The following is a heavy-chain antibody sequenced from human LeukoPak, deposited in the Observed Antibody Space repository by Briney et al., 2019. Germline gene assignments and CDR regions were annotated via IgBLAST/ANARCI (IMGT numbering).Heavy chain of an antibody. V-gene: IGHV4-59*12. CDR2: IFYTGTT. CDR3: VREFGVIRHGAPSNGMDV. D-gene: IGHD2-8*01. Sequence: PSETLSLTCTVSGDSISHYYWSWIRQSPEKGLEWIGYIFYTGTTNYNPSLKSRVTISVDTSKNQFSLNLNSVTAADTGVYYCVREFGVIRHGAPSNGMDVWGQGTTVTDSS. CDR1: GDSISHYY. J-gene: IGHJ6*02.